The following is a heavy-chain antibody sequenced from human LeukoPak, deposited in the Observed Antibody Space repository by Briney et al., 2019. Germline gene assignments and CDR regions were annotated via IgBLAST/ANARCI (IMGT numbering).Heavy chain of an antibody. CDR1: GFTFSDYT. D-gene: IGHD1-1*01. CDR3: ARALTDYSQLPSDAFDI. CDR2: ISPSSSYM. Sequence: PGGSLRLSCAASGFTFSDYTLNWVRQAPGKGLEWVSSISPSSSYMYYADSVKGRFTISRDNTKNSLYLQMNSLRAEDTAVYYCARALTDYSQLPSDAFDIWGQGTMVTVSS. J-gene: IGHJ3*02. V-gene: IGHV3-21*04.